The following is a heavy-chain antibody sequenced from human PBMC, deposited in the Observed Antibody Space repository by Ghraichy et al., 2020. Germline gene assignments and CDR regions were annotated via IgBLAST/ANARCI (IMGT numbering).Heavy chain of an antibody. D-gene: IGHD2-15*01. CDR3: SRAHRYCSGGSCYFGDFDY. CDR2: INHSGST. J-gene: IGHJ4*02. CDR1: GGSFSGYY. Sequence: SETLSLTCAVYGGSFSGYYWSWIRQPPGQGMEWNGEINHSGSTNYNPSLKSRVTISVDMYKNQISLKLSSVTAADTAVYYCSRAHRYCSGGSCYFGDFDYCGQGTLVTVSS. V-gene: IGHV4-34*01.